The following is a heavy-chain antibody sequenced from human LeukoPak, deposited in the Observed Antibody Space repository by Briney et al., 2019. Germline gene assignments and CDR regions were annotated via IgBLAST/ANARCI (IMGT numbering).Heavy chain of an antibody. V-gene: IGHV3-30*02. CDR1: GFTFSSYG. Sequence: GGSLRLSCAASGFTFSSYGMHWVRQAPGKGLEWVAFIRYDGSNKYYADSVKGRFTISRDNSKNTLYLQMNSLRAEDTAVYYCAKDRPPYCGGDCYSDYWGQGTLVTVSS. J-gene: IGHJ4*02. CDR3: AKDRPPYCGGDCYSDY. D-gene: IGHD2-21*01. CDR2: IRYDGSNK.